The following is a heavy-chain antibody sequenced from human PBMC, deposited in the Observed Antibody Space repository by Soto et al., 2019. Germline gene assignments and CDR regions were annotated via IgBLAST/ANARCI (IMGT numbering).Heavy chain of an antibody. Sequence: EVQLVESGGGLVEPGGSLRLSCAASGFTFSNAWMSWVRQAPGKGLEWVGRIKSKSEGETIDYAAPVKGRFTISRDDSKNTLYLQMNSLKSEDTGLYYCTRGPVGSTRPLDYWGQGTLVTVSS. CDR3: TRGPVGSTRPLDY. D-gene: IGHD2-2*01. CDR2: IKSKSEGETI. V-gene: IGHV3-15*01. J-gene: IGHJ4*02. CDR1: GFTFSNAW.